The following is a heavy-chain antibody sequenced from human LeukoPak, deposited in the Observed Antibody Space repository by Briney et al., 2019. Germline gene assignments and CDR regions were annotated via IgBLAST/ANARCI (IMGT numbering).Heavy chain of an antibody. D-gene: IGHD3-10*01. CDR1: GYTFTSYD. CDR2: MNPDSGNT. CDR3: ARDRLWFGPTWYYMDV. Sequence: VASVRVSCKASGYTFTSYDVNWVRQATGQGLEWMGWMNPDSGNTGYAQKFQGRVTMTRDTSISTAYMELSRLRSDDTAVYYCARDRLWFGPTWYYMDVWGKGTTVTISS. J-gene: IGHJ6*03. V-gene: IGHV1-8*02.